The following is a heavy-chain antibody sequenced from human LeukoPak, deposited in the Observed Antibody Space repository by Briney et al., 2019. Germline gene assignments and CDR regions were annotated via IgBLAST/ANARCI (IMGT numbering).Heavy chain of an antibody. CDR1: GYSFTTYW. J-gene: IGHJ4*02. V-gene: IGHV5-51*01. Sequence: GESLKISCKGSGYSFTTYWIGWVRQMPGKGLEWMGIIFPGGSDTRYSPSFQGQVTISADKSISTAYLPWSSLKASDTAMYYCARRGGSESSYNIDYWGQGTLVTVSS. CDR3: ARRGGSESSYNIDY. D-gene: IGHD3-10*01. CDR2: IFPGGSDT.